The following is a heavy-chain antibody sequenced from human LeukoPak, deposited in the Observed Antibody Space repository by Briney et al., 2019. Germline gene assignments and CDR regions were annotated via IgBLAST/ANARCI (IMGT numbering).Heavy chain of an antibody. J-gene: IGHJ4*02. Sequence: GGSLRLSCAASGFTFSSYAMNWVRQAPGKGLEWVSVISGSGGSTYYADSVKGRFTISRDNSKNTLYLQMNSLRAEDTAVYYCAKSPHPQYSSSWYYPDYWGQGTLVTVSS. CDR2: ISGSGGST. CDR1: GFTFSSYA. D-gene: IGHD6-13*01. CDR3: AKSPHPQYSSSWYYPDY. V-gene: IGHV3-23*01.